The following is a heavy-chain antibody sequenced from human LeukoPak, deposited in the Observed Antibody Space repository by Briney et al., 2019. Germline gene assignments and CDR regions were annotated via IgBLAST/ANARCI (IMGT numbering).Heavy chain of an antibody. V-gene: IGHV4-59*01. Sequence: SETLSLTCTVSGGSISSYYWSWIRQPPGKGLEWIGYIYYSGSTNYNPSLKSRVTISVDTSKNQFSLKLSSVTAADTAVYYCATSPWIRGEDAFDIWGQGTMVTVSS. CDR3: ATSPWIRGEDAFDI. CDR1: GGSISSYY. CDR2: IYYSGST. D-gene: IGHD5-18*01. J-gene: IGHJ3*02.